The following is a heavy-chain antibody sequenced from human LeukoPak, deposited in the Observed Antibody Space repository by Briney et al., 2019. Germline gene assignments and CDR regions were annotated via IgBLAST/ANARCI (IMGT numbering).Heavy chain of an antibody. CDR2: IYYSGST. V-gene: IGHV4-59*01. CDR1: GGSISSYY. Sequence: PSETLSLTCTVSGGSISSYYWSWIRQPPGKRLDWIGHIYYSGSTNYNPSLKSRVTISVDTSKNQFSLKLSSVTAADSAVYYCASRSSIWSGYQDTLYYFDSWGQGTLVTVSS. J-gene: IGHJ4*02. D-gene: IGHD3-3*01. CDR3: ASRSSIWSGYQDTLYYFDS.